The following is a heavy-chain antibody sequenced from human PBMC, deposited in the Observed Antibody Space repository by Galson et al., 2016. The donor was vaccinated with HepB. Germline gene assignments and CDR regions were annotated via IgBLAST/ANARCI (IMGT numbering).Heavy chain of an antibody. CDR3: ATSYGDYAINYYGMDV. V-gene: IGHV1-46*01. Sequence: SVKVSCKASGYTFATYYMHWVRQAPGQGLEWVGIINPSGASTNYAQKFQGRVTMTRDTSTSTVYMELSSLRSEDTAVYYCATSYGDYAINYYGMDVWGQGTTVTVSS. CDR2: INPSGAST. CDR1: GYTFATYY. J-gene: IGHJ6*02. D-gene: IGHD4-17*01.